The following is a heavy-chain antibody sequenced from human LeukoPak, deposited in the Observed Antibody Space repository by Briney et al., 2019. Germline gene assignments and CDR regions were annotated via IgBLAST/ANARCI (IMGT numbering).Heavy chain of an antibody. CDR3: ARRNSSSWRRRDAFDI. D-gene: IGHD6-13*01. CDR2: IYYSGST. CDR1: GGSISSYY. V-gene: IGHV4-59*08. J-gene: IGHJ3*02. Sequence: SETLSLTCTVSGGSISSYYWSWIRQPPGKGLEWIGYIYYSGSTNYNPSLKSRVTISVDTSKNQFSLKLSSVTAADTAVYYCARRNSSSWRRRDAFDIWGQGTMVTVSP.